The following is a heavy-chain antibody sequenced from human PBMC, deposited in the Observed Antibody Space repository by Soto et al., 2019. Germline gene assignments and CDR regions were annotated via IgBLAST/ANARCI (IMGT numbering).Heavy chain of an antibody. CDR1: GFTFGVYA. V-gene: IGHV3-49*03. CDR3: TRWKGGSDV. J-gene: IGHJ6*02. D-gene: IGHD5-12*01. CDR2: IRSKAYGGTK. Sequence: GGSLRLSCTASGFTFGVYAMSWFRQAPGKGREWVGFIRSKAYGGTKEYAASVKGRFTISRGDSKSIAYLQMNSLKTEDTAVYYCTRWKGGSDVWGQGTTVTVSS.